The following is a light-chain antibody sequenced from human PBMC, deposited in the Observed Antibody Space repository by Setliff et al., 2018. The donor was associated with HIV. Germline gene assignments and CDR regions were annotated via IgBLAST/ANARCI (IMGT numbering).Light chain of an antibody. J-gene: IGLJ3*02. CDR3: FLSYSGARRV. CDR2: DTS. V-gene: IGLV7-46*01. Sequence: QAVVTQEPSLTVSPGETVTLTCGSSTGAVTSGHYPYWFQQKPGQAPRTLIHDTSNKHSWTPARFSGSLLGGKAALTLSGAQPEDEAAYYCFLSYSGARRVFGGGTKVTVL. CDR1: TGAVTSGHY.